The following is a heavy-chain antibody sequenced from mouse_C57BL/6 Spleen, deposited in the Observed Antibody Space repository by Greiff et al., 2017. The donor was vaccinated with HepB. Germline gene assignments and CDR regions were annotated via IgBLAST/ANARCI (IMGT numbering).Heavy chain of an antibody. CDR3: ARSDHYGGY. D-gene: IGHD1-1*02. CDR1: GYTFTSYW. Sequence: VQLQQPGAELVMPGASVKLSCKASGYTFTSYWMHWVKQRPGQGLEWIGEIDPSDSYTNYNQKFKGKSTLTVDKSSSTAYMQLSSLTSEDSAVYYCARSDHYGGYWGQGTTLTVSS. V-gene: IGHV1-69*01. J-gene: IGHJ2*01. CDR2: IDPSDSYT.